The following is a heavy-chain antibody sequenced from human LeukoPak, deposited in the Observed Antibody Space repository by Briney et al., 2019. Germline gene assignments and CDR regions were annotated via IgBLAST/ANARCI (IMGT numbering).Heavy chain of an antibody. V-gene: IGHV1-69*13. Sequence: VASVKVSCKASGGTFSSYAISWVRQAPGQGLEWMGGIIPIFGTANYAQKFQGRVTITADESTSTAYMELSSLRSEDTAVYYCARYIPGYCSGGSCYGNWFDPWGQGTLVTVSS. CDR1: GGTFSSYA. CDR3: ARYIPGYCSGGSCYGNWFDP. CDR2: IIPIFGTA. D-gene: IGHD2-15*01. J-gene: IGHJ5*02.